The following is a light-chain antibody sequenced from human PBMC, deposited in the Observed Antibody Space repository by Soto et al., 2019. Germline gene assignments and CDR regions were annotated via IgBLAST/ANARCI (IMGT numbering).Light chain of an antibody. CDR1: QSVSSN. CDR2: GAS. Sequence: EIVMTQSPATLSVSPGERATLSCRASQSVSSNLAWYQQKPGQAPRLLIYGASTRATGITARFSGSGSGTEFTLTISSLQSEDFAVYYCQQYNNWPPVRTFGQGTNVEIK. CDR3: QQYNNWPPVRT. V-gene: IGKV3-15*01. J-gene: IGKJ1*01.